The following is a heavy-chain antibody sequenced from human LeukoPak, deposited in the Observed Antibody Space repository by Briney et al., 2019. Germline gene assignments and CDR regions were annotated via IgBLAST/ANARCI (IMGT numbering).Heavy chain of an antibody. J-gene: IGHJ4*02. V-gene: IGHV3-23*01. D-gene: IGHD6-19*01. CDR3: AKDHLPGIVVADGDY. CDR1: GFTFSSYG. CDR2: ISGSGGST. Sequence: GGTLRLSCAASGFTFSSYGMSWVRQAPGKGLQWVSAISGSGGSTYYADSVKGRFTISRDNSKNTLYLQISGLRAEDTAVYYCAKDHLPGIVVADGDYWGQGTLVTVSS.